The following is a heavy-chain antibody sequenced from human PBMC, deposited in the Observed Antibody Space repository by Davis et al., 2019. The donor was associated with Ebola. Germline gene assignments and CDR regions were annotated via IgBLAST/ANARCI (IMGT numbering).Heavy chain of an antibody. J-gene: IGHJ6*02. V-gene: IGHV3-9*01. Sequence: SLKISCAASGFSFDDYAMHWLRQAPGKGLEWVSGISWNSGSIGYADSVKGRFTISSANAKNSLYLQMNSLRAEDTALYYCAKSAGTYYYYGMDVWGQGTTVTVSS. CDR1: GFSFDDYA. CDR3: AKSAGTYYYYGMDV. D-gene: IGHD6-19*01. CDR2: ISWNSGSI.